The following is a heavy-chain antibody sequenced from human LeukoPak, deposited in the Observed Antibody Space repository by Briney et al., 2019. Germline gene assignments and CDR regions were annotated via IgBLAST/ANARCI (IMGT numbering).Heavy chain of an antibody. D-gene: IGHD3-10*01. CDR1: GGTFSSYA. J-gene: IGHJ5*02. CDR2: IIPILGIA. Sequence: GASVKVSCKASGGTFSSYAISWVRQAPGQGLEWMGRIIPILGIANYAQKFQGRVTITADKSTSTAYMELSSLRSEDTAVYYCRLAPGYYGSGSYEFDPWGQGTLVTVSS. CDR3: RLAPGYYGSGSYEFDP. V-gene: IGHV1-69*04.